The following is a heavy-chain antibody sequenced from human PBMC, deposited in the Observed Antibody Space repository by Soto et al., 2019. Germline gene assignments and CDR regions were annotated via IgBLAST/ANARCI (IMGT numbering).Heavy chain of an antibody. V-gene: IGHV1-3*01. CDR2: INAGNGNT. J-gene: IGHJ6*02. Sequence: GASVKVSCKASGYTFTSYAMHWVRQAPGQRLEWMGWINAGNGNTKYSQKFQGRVTITRDTSASTAYMELSSLRSEDTAVYYCARVREGGYYYYYGLDVWGQGTTVTVSS. CDR1: GYTFTSYA. CDR3: ARVREGGYYYYYGLDV. D-gene: IGHD3-3*01.